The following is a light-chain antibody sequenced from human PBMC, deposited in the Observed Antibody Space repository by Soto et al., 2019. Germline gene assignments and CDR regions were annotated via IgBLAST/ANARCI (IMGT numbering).Light chain of an antibody. Sequence: ETVLTQSPGTLSLSPVERATLSCRASQSVTSNYLAWYQQKPGQAPRLLVYGASSRATGIPDRFSGGGSGTDFTLTISRLEPEDFAVYYCHQYGSSPPITFGQGTRLEI. CDR1: QSVTSNY. J-gene: IGKJ5*01. V-gene: IGKV3-20*01. CDR2: GAS. CDR3: HQYGSSPPIT.